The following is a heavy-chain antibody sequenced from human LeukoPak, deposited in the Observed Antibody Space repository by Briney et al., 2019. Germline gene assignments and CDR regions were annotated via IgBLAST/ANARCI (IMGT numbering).Heavy chain of an antibody. J-gene: IGHJ5*02. CDR2: INPNSDDT. D-gene: IGHD1-26*01. Sequence: ASVKASCKASGHTFTGYYIHWVRQAPGQGLEWMGWINPNSDDTNYAQKFQGRVTMTRDTSISTGYMELSRLRSDDTAVYYCARDANSGSYLDGFDPWGQGTLVTVSS. CDR3: ARDANSGSYLDGFDP. CDR1: GHTFTGYY. V-gene: IGHV1-2*02.